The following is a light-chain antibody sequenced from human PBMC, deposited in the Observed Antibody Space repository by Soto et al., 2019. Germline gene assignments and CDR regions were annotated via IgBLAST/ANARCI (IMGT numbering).Light chain of an antibody. CDR1: QSISSY. J-gene: IGKJ4*01. Sequence: DIQMTQATSSLSASVGDRVTITCRASQSISSYLHWYQQKPGKAPKLLIYAASSLQSGVPSRFSGSGSGTDFTLTISSLQPEDFATYYCQRSFSTPLTFGGGTKVEIK. V-gene: IGKV1-39*01. CDR3: QRSFSTPLT. CDR2: AAS.